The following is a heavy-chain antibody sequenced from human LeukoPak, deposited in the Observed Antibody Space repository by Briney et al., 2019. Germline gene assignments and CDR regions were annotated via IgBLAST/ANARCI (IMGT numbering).Heavy chain of an antibody. J-gene: IGHJ4*02. D-gene: IGHD6-13*01. Sequence: SETLSLTCTVSGGSISSYYWSWIRQPPGKGLEWIRYIYYSGGTNYNPSLKSRVTISVDTSRNQFSLKLSSVTAADTAVYYCARAGVAAAGSGTFDYWGQGTLVTVSS. CDR1: GGSISSYY. V-gene: IGHV4-59*01. CDR3: ARAGVAAAGSGTFDY. CDR2: IYYSGGT.